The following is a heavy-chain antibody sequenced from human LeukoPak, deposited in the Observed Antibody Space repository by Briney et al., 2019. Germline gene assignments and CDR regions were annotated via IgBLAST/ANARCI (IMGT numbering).Heavy chain of an antibody. CDR1: GYTFTSYG. CDR3: ARDLGLMAVAGTHFDY. CDR2: ISAYNGNT. J-gene: IGHJ4*01. V-gene: IGHV1-18*01. D-gene: IGHD6-19*01. Sequence: ASVKVSCKASGYTFTSYGISWVRQAPGQGLEWMGWISAYNGNTNYAQKLQGRVTMTTDTSTSTAYMELRSLRSDDTAVYYCARDLGLMAVAGTHFDYWGQEPWSPSP.